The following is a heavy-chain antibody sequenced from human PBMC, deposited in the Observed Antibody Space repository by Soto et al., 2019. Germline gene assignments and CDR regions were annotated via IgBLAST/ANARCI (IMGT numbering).Heavy chain of an antibody. CDR3: ARCGVATIRIRYYYYGMDV. V-gene: IGHV4-34*01. Sequence: PSETLSLTCAVYGGSFSGYYWSWIRQPPGKGLEWIGEINHSGSTNYNPSLKGRVTISVDTSKNQFSLKLSSVTAADTAVYYCARCGVATIRIRYYYYGMDVWGQGTTVTVSS. D-gene: IGHD5-12*01. CDR1: GGSFSGYY. CDR2: INHSGST. J-gene: IGHJ6*02.